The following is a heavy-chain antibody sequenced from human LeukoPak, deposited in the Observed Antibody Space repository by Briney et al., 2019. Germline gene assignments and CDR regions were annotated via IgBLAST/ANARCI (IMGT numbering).Heavy chain of an antibody. CDR2: IYSGGST. CDR1: EFSVGSNY. D-gene: IGHD3-9*01. Sequence: GGSLRLSCAASEFSVGSNYMTWVRQAPGKGLEWVSLIYSGGSTYYADSVKGRFTISRDNSKNTLYLQMNSLRAEDTAVYYCARHAPYDILTGDHDAFDIWGQGTMVTVSS. J-gene: IGHJ3*02. CDR3: ARHAPYDILTGDHDAFDI. V-gene: IGHV3-66*04.